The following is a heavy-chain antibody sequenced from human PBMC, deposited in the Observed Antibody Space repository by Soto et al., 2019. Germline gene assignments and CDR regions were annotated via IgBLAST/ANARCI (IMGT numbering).Heavy chain of an antibody. Sequence: SESLSLTCAVYGGSFSGYDGTWIRQPPGTGLEWIGEINHSGSTNYNPSLKSRVTISVDTSKNQFSLKLNSVTAADTAVYYCASRHSSPYFDYWGQGTLVTVSS. V-gene: IGHV4-34*01. J-gene: IGHJ4*02. CDR3: ASRHSSPYFDY. CDR1: GGSFSGYD. D-gene: IGHD6-13*01. CDR2: INHSGST.